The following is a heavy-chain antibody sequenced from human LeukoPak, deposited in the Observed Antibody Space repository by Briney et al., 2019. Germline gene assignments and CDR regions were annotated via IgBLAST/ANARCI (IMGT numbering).Heavy chain of an antibody. CDR3: ARQTAMGRSGDY. CDR2: IDPSDSDI. V-gene: IGHV5-51*01. Sequence: GASLQISSKASGSSFTSYWIGWVRQMPGKGLEWMGIIDPSDSDIRYTPSFQGQVTISADKSLSTAYLQWNSLKASDTAIYYCARQTAMGRSGDYWGQGTLVTVSS. J-gene: IGHJ4*02. D-gene: IGHD7-27*01. CDR1: GSSFTSYW.